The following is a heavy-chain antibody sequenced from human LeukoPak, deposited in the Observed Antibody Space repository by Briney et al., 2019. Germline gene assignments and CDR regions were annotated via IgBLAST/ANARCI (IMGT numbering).Heavy chain of an antibody. CDR3: ASGSRLSRRISLQEYCSGGSCYSAPLDY. J-gene: IGHJ4*02. CDR1: GGSISSYY. CDR2: INHSGDT. V-gene: IGHV4-34*01. Sequence: PSETLSLTCTVSGGSISSYYWSWVRQPPGKGLEWIGEINHSGDTHYNPSLKSRVTISVDTSKNQFSLKLTSVTAADTAIYYCASGSRLSRRISLQEYCSGGSCYSAPLDYWGQGTLVTVSS. D-gene: IGHD2-15*01.